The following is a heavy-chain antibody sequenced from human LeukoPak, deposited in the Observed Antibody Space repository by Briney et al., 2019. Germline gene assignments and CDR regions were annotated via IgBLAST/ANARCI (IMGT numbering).Heavy chain of an antibody. CDR3: ARGGIAARPYYFDY. CDR2: IIPIFDTA. D-gene: IGHD6-6*01. CDR1: GGTFSSYT. J-gene: IGHJ4*02. Sequence: EASVKVSCKASGGTFSSYTINWVRQAPGQGLEWMGGIIPIFDTANFAQKFQGRVTITTDESTSTAYMELSSLRSEDTAEYYCARGGIAARPYYFDYWGQGTLVTVSS. V-gene: IGHV1-69*05.